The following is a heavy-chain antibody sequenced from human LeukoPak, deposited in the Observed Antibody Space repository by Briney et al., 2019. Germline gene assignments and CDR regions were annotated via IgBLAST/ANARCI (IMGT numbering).Heavy chain of an antibody. CDR1: GGSINSYY. CDR2: IYYSGST. Sequence: SETLSLTCTVSGGSINSYYWSWIRQPPGKGLEWIAYIYYSGSTSYNPSLKSRVTISVDTSKNQFSLKLNSVTAADTAMYYCARLFHPALSGNYPFDYWGQGTLVTVSS. D-gene: IGHD1-26*01. CDR3: ARLFHPALSGNYPFDY. V-gene: IGHV4-59*01. J-gene: IGHJ4*02.